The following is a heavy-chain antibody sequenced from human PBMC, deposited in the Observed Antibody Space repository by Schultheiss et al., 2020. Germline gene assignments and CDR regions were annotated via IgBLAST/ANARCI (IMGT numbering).Heavy chain of an antibody. J-gene: IGHJ3*01. D-gene: IGHD1-26*01. CDR1: GFTFSSYA. CDR3: ARMVGGHDAFDV. V-gene: IGHV3-64*01. CDR2: ISSNGDST. Sequence: GGSLRLSCAASGFTFSSYAMHWVRQAPGKGLEYVSAISSNGDSTYYANSVKGRFTISRDNSKNTLYLQMGSLRAEDMAVYYCARMVGGHDAFDVWGQGTMVTFSS.